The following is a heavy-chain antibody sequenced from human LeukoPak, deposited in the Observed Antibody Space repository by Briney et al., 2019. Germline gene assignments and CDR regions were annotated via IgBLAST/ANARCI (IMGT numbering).Heavy chain of an antibody. V-gene: IGHV3-21*01. D-gene: IGHD6-19*01. CDR2: ISSSSSYI. Sequence: GGSLRLSCAASGFTFSSYSMNWVRQAPGKGLEWVSPISSSSSYIKYADSVKGRFTISRDNAKNSLYLQMNSLRAEDTAVYYCARRIAVAGFDYWGQGTLVTVSS. CDR3: ARRIAVAGFDY. CDR1: GFTFSSYS. J-gene: IGHJ4*02.